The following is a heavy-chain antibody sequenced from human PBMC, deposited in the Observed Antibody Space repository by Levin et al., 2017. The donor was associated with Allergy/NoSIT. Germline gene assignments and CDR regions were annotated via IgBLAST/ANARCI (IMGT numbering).Heavy chain of an antibody. V-gene: IGHV3-30*03. CDR2: ISHDGTNI. D-gene: IGHD3-10*01. Sequence: GGSLRLFCAASGFSFRSYGMHWVRQAPGKAPEWLALISHDGTNIYSSDPERGRFTITSDIARNTLYLQMNNLRTEDTAMYYCARPGGAMVRGANFDRWGQGTLVTVSS. CDR1: GFSFRSYG. J-gene: IGHJ4*02. CDR3: ARPGGAMVRGANFDR.